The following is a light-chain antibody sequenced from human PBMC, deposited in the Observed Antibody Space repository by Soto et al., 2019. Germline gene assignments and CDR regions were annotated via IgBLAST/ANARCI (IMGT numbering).Light chain of an antibody. CDR3: SSYTSSTAYV. CDR1: SSDVGGYNY. J-gene: IGLJ1*01. Sequence: QSVLTQPASVSGSPGQSITISCTGTSSDVGGYNYVSWYQLHPGKAPKLMVYEVSNRPSGVSNRFSGSKSGNTASLTISGLQAEDEAAYYCSSYTSSTAYVFGTGTKVTVL. CDR2: EVS. V-gene: IGLV2-14*01.